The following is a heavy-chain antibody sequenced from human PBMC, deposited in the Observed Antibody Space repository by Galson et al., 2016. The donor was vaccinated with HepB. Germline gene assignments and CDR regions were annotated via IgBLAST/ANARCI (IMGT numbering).Heavy chain of an antibody. V-gene: IGHV4-39*01. CDR3: AGLRTNNWYQNALDI. Sequence: ETLSLTCSVSGASISSDYYYWVWIRQAPGTGLAFIGSVFHRGTTNYNPSLGSRVTMSVDTPKNQFSLTLTSVTAADTAVYYCAGLRTNNWYQNALDIWGRGTLVAVSS. CDR2: VFHRGTT. CDR1: GASISSDYYY. D-gene: IGHD1-1*01. J-gene: IGHJ3*02.